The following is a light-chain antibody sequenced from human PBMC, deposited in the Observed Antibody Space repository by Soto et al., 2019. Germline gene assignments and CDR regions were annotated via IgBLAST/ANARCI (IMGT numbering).Light chain of an antibody. Sequence: EIVMTQSPATLSLSPGYRAALSCRASQSINSELAWYQQKPGQPPRLLIYGASTRATGVPASFTGSESGSEFTLTISGLQSEDFAVYYCQQGHNWPLTFGQGTRLEI. CDR1: QSINSE. CDR2: GAS. J-gene: IGKJ2*01. CDR3: QQGHNWPLT. V-gene: IGKV3-15*01.